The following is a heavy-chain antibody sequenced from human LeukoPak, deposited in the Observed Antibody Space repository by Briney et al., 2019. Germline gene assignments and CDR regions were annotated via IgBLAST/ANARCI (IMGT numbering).Heavy chain of an antibody. Sequence: GASVKVSCKASGYTFTTYAMHWVRQAPGQRLEWMGWINAGNGNTKYSQNFQGRVTITRDTSASTAYMELSSLRSEDTAVYYCARAPDIVVVVAATPHAFDIWGQGTMVTVSS. CDR1: GYTFTTYA. J-gene: IGHJ3*02. D-gene: IGHD2-15*01. CDR2: INAGNGNT. V-gene: IGHV1-3*01. CDR3: ARAPDIVVVVAATPHAFDI.